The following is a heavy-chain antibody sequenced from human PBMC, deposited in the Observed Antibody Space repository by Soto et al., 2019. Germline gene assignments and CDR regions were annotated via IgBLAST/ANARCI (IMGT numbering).Heavy chain of an antibody. CDR3: ARSMVRGANNWFDP. CDR1: GGSISSGGYY. D-gene: IGHD3-10*01. Sequence: PSEPLCLTCTVSGGSISSGGYYWSWIRQHPGKGLEWIGYIYYSGSTYYNPSLKSRVTISVDTSKNQFSLKLSSVTAADTAVYYCARSMVRGANNWFDPWGQGTLVTVS. V-gene: IGHV4-31*03. J-gene: IGHJ5*02. CDR2: IYYSGST.